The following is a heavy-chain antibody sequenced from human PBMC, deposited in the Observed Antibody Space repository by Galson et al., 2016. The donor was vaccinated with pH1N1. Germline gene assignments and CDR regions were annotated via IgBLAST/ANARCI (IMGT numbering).Heavy chain of an antibody. V-gene: IGHV3-30*04. J-gene: IGHJ4*02. CDR1: GFTLTSYA. CDR3: ARDSEYSGHEGFH. CDR2: ILYDGTNE. Sequence: SLRISCAASGFTLTSYAMHWVRQAPGKGLEWVAVILYDGTNEYYADSVKGRFTISRDKTQSTVYLQMNSLRTEDTAVYYCARDSEYSGHEGFHWAQGTLVIVSS. D-gene: IGHD5-12*01.